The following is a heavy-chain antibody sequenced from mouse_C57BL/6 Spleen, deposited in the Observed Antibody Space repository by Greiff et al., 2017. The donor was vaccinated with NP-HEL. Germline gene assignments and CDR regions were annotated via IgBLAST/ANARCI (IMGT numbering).Heavy chain of an antibody. CDR1: GYTFTSYW. J-gene: IGHJ3*01. D-gene: IGHD3-2*02. CDR3: ARSTAQATTGFAY. Sequence: VQLQQPGAELVRPGSSVKLSCKASGYTFTSYWMHWVKQRPIQGLEWIGNIDPSDSETHYNQKFKDKATLTVDKSSSTAYMQLSSLTSEDSAVYYGARSTAQATTGFAYWGQGTLVTVSA. V-gene: IGHV1-52*01. CDR2: IDPSDSET.